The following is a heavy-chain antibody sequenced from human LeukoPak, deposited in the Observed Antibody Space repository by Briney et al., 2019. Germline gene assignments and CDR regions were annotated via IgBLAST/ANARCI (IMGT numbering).Heavy chain of an antibody. CDR2: IYTSGST. V-gene: IGHV4-4*07. D-gene: IGHD6-6*01. CDR1: GGSITSYY. J-gene: IGHJ6*03. Sequence: SETLSLTCTVSGGSITSYYWSWIRQPAGKGLEWIGRIYTSGSTNYNPSLKSRVTMSVDTSKNQFSLKLCSVTAADTAVYYCARTARSSSWHFYYYMDVWGKGTTVTVSS. CDR3: ARTARSSSWHFYYYMDV.